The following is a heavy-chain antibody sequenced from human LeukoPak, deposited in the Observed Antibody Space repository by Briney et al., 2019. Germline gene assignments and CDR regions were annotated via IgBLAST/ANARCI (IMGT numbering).Heavy chain of an antibody. D-gene: IGHD2-2*01. CDR1: GGSISSYY. J-gene: IGHJ4*02. CDR3: ARVAAPVDCSSTSCYRYYFDY. V-gene: IGHV4-59*01. Sequence: SETLSLTCTVSGGSISSYYWSWIRQPPGKGLESIGYIYYSVSTNYNPSLKSRVAISVDTSKNQFSLKLSSVTAADTAVYYCARVAAPVDCSSTSCYRYYFDYWGQGTLVTVSS. CDR2: IYYSVST.